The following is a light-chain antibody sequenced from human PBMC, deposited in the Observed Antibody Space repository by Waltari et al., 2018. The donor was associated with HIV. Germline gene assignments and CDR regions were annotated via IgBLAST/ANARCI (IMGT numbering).Light chain of an antibody. V-gene: IGLV1-40*01. CDR1: SSNIGAGYH. Sequence: QSVLTQPPSVSGAPGQRVTISCTGGSSNIGAGYHVHWYQQLPGTAPKLLIYGNSKRPSWVPDRFSGSKSGTSASLAITGLQAEDEADYYCQSYDSSLSGVVFGGGTKLTVL. CDR2: GNS. J-gene: IGLJ2*01. CDR3: QSYDSSLSGVV.